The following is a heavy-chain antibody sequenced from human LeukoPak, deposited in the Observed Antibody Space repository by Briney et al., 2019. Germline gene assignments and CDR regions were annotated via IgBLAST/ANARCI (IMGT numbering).Heavy chain of an antibody. CDR3: ARGGAARPDI. Sequence: GGSLRLSCAASGFTFSSYSMNWVRQAPGKGLEWVSSISSSSSYIYYADSVKGRFTISRDNAKNTLYLQMNSLRAEDTAVYYCARGGAARPDIWGQGTMVTVSS. CDR1: GFTFSSYS. J-gene: IGHJ3*02. V-gene: IGHV3-21*01. D-gene: IGHD6-6*01. CDR2: ISSSSSYI.